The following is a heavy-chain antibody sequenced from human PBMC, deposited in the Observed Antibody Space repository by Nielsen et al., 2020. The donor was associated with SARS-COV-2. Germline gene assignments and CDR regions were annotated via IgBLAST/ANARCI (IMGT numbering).Heavy chain of an antibody. CDR3: ARQGVTGTTSDYYGMDV. D-gene: IGHD1-7*01. Sequence: LRLSCTVSGGSISSGGYYWSWIRQHPGKGLEWIGYIYYSGSTYYNPSLKSRVTISVDASRKYFSLELSSVTAADTAVYYCARQGVTGTTSDYYGMDVWGQGTTVTVSS. J-gene: IGHJ6*02. CDR2: IYYSGST. CDR1: GGSISSGGYY. V-gene: IGHV4-31*03.